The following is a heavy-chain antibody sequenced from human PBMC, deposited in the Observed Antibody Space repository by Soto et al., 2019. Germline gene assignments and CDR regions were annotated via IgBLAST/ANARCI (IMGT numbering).Heavy chain of an antibody. CDR3: ARLSSGYYYPNFDY. CDR1: GYSFTRYW. D-gene: IGHD3-22*01. CDR2: IYPGDSDT. V-gene: IGHV5-51*01. Sequence: GESLNLSCTGSGYSFTRYWIGWVRQMPGKGLEWMGIIYPGDSDTRYSPSFQGQVTISADKSISTAYLQWSSLKASDTAMYYCARLSSGYYYPNFDYWGQGTLVTVSS. J-gene: IGHJ4*02.